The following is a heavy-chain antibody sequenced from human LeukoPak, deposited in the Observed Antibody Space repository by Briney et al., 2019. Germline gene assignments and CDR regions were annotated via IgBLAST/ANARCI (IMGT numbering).Heavy chain of an antibody. CDR3: ASHLSGHNWFDP. V-gene: IGHV1-18*01. CDR1: GYTFTSYG. Sequence: ASVKVSCKASGYTFTSYGISWVRQAPGQGLEWMGWISAYNGNTNYAQKLQGRVTMTTDTSTSTAYVELRSLRSDDTAVYYCASHLSGHNWFDPWGQGTLVTVSS. J-gene: IGHJ5*02. D-gene: IGHD1-26*01. CDR2: ISAYNGNT.